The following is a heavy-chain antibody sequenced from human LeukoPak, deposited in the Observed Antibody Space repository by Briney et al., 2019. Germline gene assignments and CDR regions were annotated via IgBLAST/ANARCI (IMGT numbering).Heavy chain of an antibody. Sequence: GGSLRLSCAAYGFTFDDYGWSWVRQAPGKGLEWVSGINGNGSSTSYAYSVNGRFIISRDNAKNYLYLQMHSLRAAETALYYCARDQMAMNYYDSGSYYLWGQGTMVTVSS. D-gene: IGHD3-10*01. V-gene: IGHV3-20*04. CDR3: ARDQMAMNYYDSGSYYL. CDR1: GFTFDDYG. CDR2: INGNGSST. J-gene: IGHJ4*02.